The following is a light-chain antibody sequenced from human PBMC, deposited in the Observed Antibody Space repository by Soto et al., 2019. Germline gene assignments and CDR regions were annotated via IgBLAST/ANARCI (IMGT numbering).Light chain of an antibody. CDR1: SNDVGHSSF. CDR2: EVS. Sequence: QSALTQPPSASGSPGQSVTISCTGNSNDVGHSSFISWYQQHPGKGPKLIIYEVSKRTSGVPDRFSGSKSGNTASLSVSGLQDEDEADYFCNAQADNGKHVFGTGTKLTVL. J-gene: IGLJ1*01. V-gene: IGLV2-8*01. CDR3: NAQADNGKHV.